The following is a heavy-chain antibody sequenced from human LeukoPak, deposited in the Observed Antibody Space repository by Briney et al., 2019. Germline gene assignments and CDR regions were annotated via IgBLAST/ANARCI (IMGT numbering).Heavy chain of an antibody. V-gene: IGHV1-69*05. CDR3: ARGALRSNWFDP. J-gene: IGHJ5*02. CDR2: IMPISGIA. D-gene: IGHD4-17*01. Sequence: SVKVSCKASGDTFSNYGLSWVRQAPGQGLEWMGRIMPISGIANYAQKFQDRVTINTDESTSTVYMELNSLRSEDTAVYYCARGALRSNWFDPWGQGTLVTVSS. CDR1: GDTFSNYG.